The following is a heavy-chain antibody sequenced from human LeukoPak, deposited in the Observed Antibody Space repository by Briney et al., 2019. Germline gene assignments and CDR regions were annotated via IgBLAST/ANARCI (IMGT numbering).Heavy chain of an antibody. Sequence: SQTLSLTCTVSGDSISSGDYSWSWIRQPSGKGLEWIGYIFHSGSSYYNLSLRSRVTISVDRSRNQFSLRLTSVTAADTAVYYCARELWFVNAPGSWLDPWGQGTLVTVSS. J-gene: IGHJ5*02. V-gene: IGHV4-30-2*01. CDR2: IFHSGSS. CDR3: ARELWFVNAPGSWLDP. CDR1: GDSISSGDYS. D-gene: IGHD3-10*01.